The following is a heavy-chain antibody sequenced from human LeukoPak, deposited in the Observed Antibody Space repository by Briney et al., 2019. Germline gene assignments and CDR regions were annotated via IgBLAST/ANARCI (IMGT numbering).Heavy chain of an antibody. J-gene: IGHJ4*02. CDR2: ISLAGQT. CDR3: SRESGPFCPFGY. D-gene: IGHD1-26*01. V-gene: IGHV4-4*02. Sequence: SGTLSLTCGVSGGSISGTNWWSWVRQPPGQGLEWIGEISLAGQTNSNPSLNGRVTMSLDKSSNQLSLHLTSVTAADTATYFCSRESGPFCPFGYWGQGTLV. CDR1: GGSISGTNW.